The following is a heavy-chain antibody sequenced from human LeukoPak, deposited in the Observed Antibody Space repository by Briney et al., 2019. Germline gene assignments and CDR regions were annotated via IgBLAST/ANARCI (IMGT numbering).Heavy chain of an antibody. J-gene: IGHJ4*02. CDR2: IISIGSTI. Sequence: PGGSLRLSCAASGFTFSSYEMNWVRQAPGKGLEWGSYIISIGSTIYYADSVKGRFTISRDNAKNSLYLQMNSLRAEDTAVYYCARVDSSGWDGTDYWGQGTLVTVSS. D-gene: IGHD6-19*01. CDR1: GFTFSSYE. V-gene: IGHV3-48*03. CDR3: ARVDSSGWDGTDY.